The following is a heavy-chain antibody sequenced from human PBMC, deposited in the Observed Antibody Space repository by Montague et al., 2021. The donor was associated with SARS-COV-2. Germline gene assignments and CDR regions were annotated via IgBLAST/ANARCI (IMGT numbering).Heavy chain of an antibody. D-gene: IGHD3-22*01. J-gene: IGHJ3*02. CDR1: GGSISSSSYY. V-gene: IGHV4-39*01. CDR2: IYYSGST. Sequence: SETLSLTCTVSGGSISSSSYYWGWIRQPPGKGLEWIGSIYYSGSTYYNPSLKSRVTISVDTSKNQLSLKLISVTAADTAVYYCARFPTSYYYDSKAAPATPDAFDIWGQGTMVTVSS. CDR3: ARFPTSYYYDSKAAPATPDAFDI.